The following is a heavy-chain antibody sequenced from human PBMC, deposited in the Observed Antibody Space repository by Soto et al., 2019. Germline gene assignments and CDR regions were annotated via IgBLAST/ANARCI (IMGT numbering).Heavy chain of an antibody. CDR3: ARGPKRAYTSHWRTGNWFEP. CDR1: GGSINSGDYS. J-gene: IGHJ5*02. Sequence: SETLSLTCAVSGGSINSGDYSWTWIRQPPGKGLEWIGEINHSGSTNYNPSLKSRVTISVDTSKNQFSLKLSSVTAADTAVYYCARGPKRAYTSHWRTGNWFEPWGQGTLVTVSS. D-gene: IGHD3-16*01. V-gene: IGHV4-34*01. CDR2: INHSGST.